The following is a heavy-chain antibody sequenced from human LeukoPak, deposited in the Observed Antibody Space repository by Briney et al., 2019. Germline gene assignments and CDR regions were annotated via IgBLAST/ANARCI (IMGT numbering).Heavy chain of an antibody. V-gene: IGHV3-53*01. CDR2: IYSGGST. J-gene: IGHJ4*02. D-gene: IGHD3-22*01. CDR3: ASWAYYDSSGSKLAFDY. Sequence: GGSLRLSCAASGFTVSSNYMSWVRQAPGKGLEWVSVIYSGGSTYYADSVKGRFTISRDNSKNTLYLQMNSLRAEDTAVYYCASWAYYDSSGSKLAFDYWGQGTLVTVSS. CDR1: GFTVSSNY.